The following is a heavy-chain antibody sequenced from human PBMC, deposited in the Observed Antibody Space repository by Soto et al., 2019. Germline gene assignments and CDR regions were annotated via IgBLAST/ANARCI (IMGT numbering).Heavy chain of an antibody. J-gene: IGHJ4*02. V-gene: IGHV1-3*01. CDR1: GYTFTTYP. CDR3: ARDCTHYDSSGPGDY. D-gene: IGHD3-22*01. CDR2: INAGNGDT. Sequence: ASVKVSCKASGYTFTTYPMHWARQAPGQRLERLGWINAGNGDTKYSQQFQGTVTITRDTSANTAYMELSSLRSEDTAVYYCARDCTHYDSSGPGDYWGKRTLVT.